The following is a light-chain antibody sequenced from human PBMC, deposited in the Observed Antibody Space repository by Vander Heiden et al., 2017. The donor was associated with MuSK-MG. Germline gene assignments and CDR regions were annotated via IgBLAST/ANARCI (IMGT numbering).Light chain of an antibody. CDR2: GAS. CDR3: QQSDNMLKT. Sequence: DIQMTQFPSSLSASVGDRVTITCRASQSIGSYLHWYQQIAGKAPKLLIYGASNLESGVPSRFSGSGSGTDFSLTITRLQPEDFATYYCQQSDNMLKTFGGGTKIEIK. V-gene: IGKV1-39*01. J-gene: IGKJ4*01. CDR1: QSIGSY.